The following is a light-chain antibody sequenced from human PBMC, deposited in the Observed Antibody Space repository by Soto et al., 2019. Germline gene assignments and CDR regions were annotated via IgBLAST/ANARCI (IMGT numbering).Light chain of an antibody. Sequence: DIPMTQSPSTLSASVGDRVTITCRASQSISSWLAWYQQKPGKAPKLLIYKASSLESGVPSRFSGSGSGTEFTLTISSLQPDDFATYCRQQYNSYPLTFGQGTKVEIK. V-gene: IGKV1-5*03. CDR2: KAS. CDR3: QQYNSYPLT. J-gene: IGKJ1*01. CDR1: QSISSW.